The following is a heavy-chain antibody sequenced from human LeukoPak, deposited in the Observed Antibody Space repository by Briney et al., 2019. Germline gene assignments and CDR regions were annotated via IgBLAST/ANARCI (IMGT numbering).Heavy chain of an antibody. CDR2: IYTSGST. V-gene: IGHV4-4*07. Sequence: PSETLSLTCTVSGGSISSYYWSWIRQPAGKGLEWIGRIYTSGSTNYNPSLKSRVTMSVDTSKNQFSLKLSSVTAADTAVYYCARIGLRNIAAAGYDAFDIWGQGTMVTVSS. J-gene: IGHJ3*02. D-gene: IGHD6-13*01. CDR1: GGSISSYY. CDR3: ARIGLRNIAAAGYDAFDI.